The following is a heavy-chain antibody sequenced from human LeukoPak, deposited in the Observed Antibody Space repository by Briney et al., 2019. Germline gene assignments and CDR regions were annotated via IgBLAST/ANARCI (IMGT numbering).Heavy chain of an antibody. V-gene: IGHV1-2*02. D-gene: IGHD5-18*01. CDR1: GYTLTGYY. CDR2: INPNSGGT. Sequence: ASVKLSCKASGYTLTGYYMHWVRQAPGQGLEWMGWINPNSGGTNYAQKFQGRVTMTRDTSISTAYMELSRLRSDDTAVYYCAREAVQLWPDYWGQGTLVSVPS. J-gene: IGHJ4*02. CDR3: AREAVQLWPDY.